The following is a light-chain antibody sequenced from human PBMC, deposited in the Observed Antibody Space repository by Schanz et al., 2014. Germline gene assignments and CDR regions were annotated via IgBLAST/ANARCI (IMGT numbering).Light chain of an antibody. CDR1: SSNIRAAYH. CDR2: GNN. CDR3: QSYDSSLSGWV. V-gene: IGLV1-40*01. Sequence: QSVLTQPPSVSGDPGQRVTISCTGSSSNIRAAYHVHWYQQLPGTAPKLLIYGNNNRASGVPDRFSGSKSDTSASLAITGLQAEDEADYYCQSYDSSLSGWVFGGGTKLT. J-gene: IGLJ3*02.